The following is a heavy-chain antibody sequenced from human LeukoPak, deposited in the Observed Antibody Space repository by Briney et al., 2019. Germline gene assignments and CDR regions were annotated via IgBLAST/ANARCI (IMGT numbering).Heavy chain of an antibody. D-gene: IGHD5/OR15-5a*01. CDR3: AKVLLPQVSTTYSDC. CDR2: ITDSGGTT. V-gene: IGHV3-23*01. J-gene: IGHJ4*02. Sequence: GASLRLSCAASGYKFNSYAMVWVRQAPGKGLEWVSGITDSGGTTYYADSVKGRFTISRDNSKSTLYLQMNSLRAEDTAIYYCAKVLLPQVSTTYSDCWGQGTLVTVSP. CDR1: GYKFNSYA.